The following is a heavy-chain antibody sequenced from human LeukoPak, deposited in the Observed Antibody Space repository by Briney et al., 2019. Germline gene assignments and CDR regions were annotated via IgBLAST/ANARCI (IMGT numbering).Heavy chain of an antibody. D-gene: IGHD6-13*01. Sequence: ASVKVSCKASGGTFSSYAISWVRQAPGQGLEWMGRIIPILGIANYAQKFQGRVTITADKSTSTAYMELSSLRSEDTAVYYCARGAWQQLGGNWFDRWGQGTLVTVSS. V-gene: IGHV1-69*04. CDR2: IIPILGIA. CDR1: GGTFSSYA. CDR3: ARGAWQQLGGNWFDR. J-gene: IGHJ5*02.